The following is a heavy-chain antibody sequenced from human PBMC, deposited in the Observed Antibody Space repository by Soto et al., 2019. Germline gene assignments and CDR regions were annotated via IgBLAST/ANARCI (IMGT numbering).Heavy chain of an antibody. D-gene: IGHD3-10*01. CDR3: ASGNYYNGMDV. CDR2: IKKDGSEQ. Sequence: GGSLRLSCAASGFAFSNLWMTWVRQAPGKGLEWVANIKKDGSEQYYVDSVKGRFTVSRDNAKNSVDLQMNSLRPEDTAVYYCASGNYYNGMDVWGQGT. V-gene: IGHV3-7*01. J-gene: IGHJ6*02. CDR1: GFAFSNLW.